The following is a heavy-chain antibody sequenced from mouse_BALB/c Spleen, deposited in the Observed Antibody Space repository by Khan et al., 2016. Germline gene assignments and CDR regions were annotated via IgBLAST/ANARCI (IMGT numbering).Heavy chain of an antibody. CDR2: IDSENGDS. CDR3: NGGITTGGFAY. V-gene: IGHV14-4*02. Sequence: VQLQQSGAELVKSGASVKLSCTATGFNIKDYYMHWVKQRPEQGLEWIGWIDSENGDSEYDSKFQGKATMTADTSSNTAYLQLSSLTSEDTAAYYCNGGITTGGFAYWGQGTLVTVSA. CDR1: GFNIKDYY. D-gene: IGHD2-4*01. J-gene: IGHJ3*01.